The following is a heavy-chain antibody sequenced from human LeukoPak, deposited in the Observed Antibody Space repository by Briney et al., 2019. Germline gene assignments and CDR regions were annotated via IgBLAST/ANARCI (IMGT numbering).Heavy chain of an antibody. Sequence: GGSLRLSCAASRFTFDDYAMHWVRQAPGKGLERVSLIIGDGGSTYYADSVKGQFTITRDNSKNSLYLQMKSLRTEDTALYYCAKEFDDSSGYYYGGDYWGQGTLVTVSS. D-gene: IGHD3-22*01. CDR3: AKEFDDSSGYYYGGDY. J-gene: IGHJ4*02. V-gene: IGHV3-43*02. CDR1: RFTFDDYA. CDR2: IIGDGGST.